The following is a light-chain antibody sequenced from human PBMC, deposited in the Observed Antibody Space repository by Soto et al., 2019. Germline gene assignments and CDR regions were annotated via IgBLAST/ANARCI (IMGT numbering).Light chain of an antibody. J-gene: IGKJ2*01. CDR1: QSVSNN. CDR3: QQYINWPYT. V-gene: IGKV3-15*01. Sequence: EIVMTQSPATLSVSPGERATLSCRASQSVSNNLAWYQQKPGQAPRLLIYGASTRDTGIPARFSGSGSGTEFTLTISSLQSEDFALYYCQQYINWPYTFGQGMKLEIK. CDR2: GAS.